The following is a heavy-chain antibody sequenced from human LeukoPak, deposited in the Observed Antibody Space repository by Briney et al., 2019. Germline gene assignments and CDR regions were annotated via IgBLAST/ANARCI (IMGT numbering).Heavy chain of an antibody. Sequence: PGGSLRLSCAASGFTFSSYSMDWVRQAPGKGLEWVSSISSSSSYIYYADSVKGRFTISRDNAKNSLYLQMNSLRAEDTAVYYCARWGDYALSSYYYMDVWGKGTTVTVSS. CDR1: GFTFSSYS. D-gene: IGHD4-17*01. V-gene: IGHV3-21*01. CDR2: ISSSSSYI. CDR3: ARWGDYALSSYYYMDV. J-gene: IGHJ6*03.